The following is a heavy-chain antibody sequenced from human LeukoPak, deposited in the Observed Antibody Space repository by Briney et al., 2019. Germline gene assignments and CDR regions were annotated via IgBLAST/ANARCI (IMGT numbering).Heavy chain of an antibody. V-gene: IGHV4-59*08. D-gene: IGHD5-18*01. CDR2: IYYSGST. CDR3: ARHSYGYNYWFDP. CDR1: GGSISSYY. J-gene: IGHJ5*02. Sequence: SETLSLTCTVSGGSISSYYWSWIRQPPGKGLEWIGYIYYSGSTNYNPSLKSRVTIPVDTSKNQFSLKLSSVTAADTAVYYCARHSYGYNYWFDPWGQGTLVTVSS.